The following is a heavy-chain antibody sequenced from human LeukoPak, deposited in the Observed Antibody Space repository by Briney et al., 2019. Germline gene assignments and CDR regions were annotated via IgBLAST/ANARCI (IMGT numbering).Heavy chain of an antibody. J-gene: IGHJ4*02. D-gene: IGHD1-26*01. Sequence: QPGGSLRLSCAASGFTFSSYEMNWVRQAPGKGLEWVSYISSSSSSIYYADSVKGRFTISRDNAQNSLYLQMNSLRAEDTALYYCARWRSYSGFDYWGQGTLVTVSS. V-gene: IGHV3-48*01. CDR1: GFTFSSYE. CDR3: ARWRSYSGFDY. CDR2: ISSSSSSI.